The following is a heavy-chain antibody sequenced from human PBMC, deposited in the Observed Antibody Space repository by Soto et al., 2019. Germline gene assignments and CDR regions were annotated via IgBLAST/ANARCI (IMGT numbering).Heavy chain of an antibody. CDR1: GFTFSSYS. J-gene: IGHJ5*02. CDR2: ISSSSSYI. CDR3: ARDLSGNDYRLNWFDP. D-gene: IGHD4-4*01. V-gene: IGHV3-21*01. Sequence: GGSLRLSCAASGFTFSSYSMNWVRQAPGKGLEWVSSISSSSSYIYYADSVKGRFTISRDNAKNSLYLQMNSLRAEDTAVYYCARDLSGNDYRLNWFDPWGQGTLVTVSS.